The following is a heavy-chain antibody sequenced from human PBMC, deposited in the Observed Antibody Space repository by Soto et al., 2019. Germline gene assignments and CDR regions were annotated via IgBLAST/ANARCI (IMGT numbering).Heavy chain of an antibody. Sequence: GGSLRLSCAASGFTFSDYYMSWIRQAPGKGLEWVSYISSSGSTIYYADSVKGRFTISRDNAKNSLYLQMNSLRAEDTAVYYCAREGGQQLTTRANDAFDIWGQGTMVTVPS. V-gene: IGHV3-11*01. CDR1: GFTFSDYY. D-gene: IGHD6-13*01. CDR2: ISSSGSTI. J-gene: IGHJ3*02. CDR3: AREGGQQLTTRANDAFDI.